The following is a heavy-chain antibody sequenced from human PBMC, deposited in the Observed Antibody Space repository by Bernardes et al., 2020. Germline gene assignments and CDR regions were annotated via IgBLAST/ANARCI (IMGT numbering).Heavy chain of an antibody. CDR1: GGTISSSY. V-gene: IGHV4-59*01. CDR3: ARSQQWLVLVFDY. J-gene: IGHJ4*02. D-gene: IGHD6-19*01. Sequence: SSTLSLTCTVSGGTISSSYWSWIRQPPGKGLEWMGYIYYSGSTNYNPSLKSRVTISVDTSKNQFSLKLSSVTAADTAVYYCARSQQWLVLVFDYWGQGTLVTVSS. CDR2: IYYSGST.